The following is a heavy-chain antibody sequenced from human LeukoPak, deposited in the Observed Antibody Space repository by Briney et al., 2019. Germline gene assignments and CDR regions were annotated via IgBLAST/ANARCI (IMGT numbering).Heavy chain of an antibody. V-gene: IGHV4-59*11. CDR1: GGSMNGHY. CDR3: ARLYCSSTSCYRKGAFDI. J-gene: IGHJ3*02. Sequence: SETLSLTCTVSGGSMNGHYWSWIRQPPGKGLEWIGYIYYSGSTNYNPSLKSRVTISVDTSKNQFSLKLSSVTAADTAVYYCARLYCSSTSCYRKGAFDIWGQGTMVTVSS. D-gene: IGHD2-2*01. CDR2: IYYSGST.